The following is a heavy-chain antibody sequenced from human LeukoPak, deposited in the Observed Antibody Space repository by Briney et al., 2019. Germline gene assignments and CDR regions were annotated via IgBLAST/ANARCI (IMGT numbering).Heavy chain of an antibody. CDR3: ASEYGDYRAG. D-gene: IGHD4-17*01. J-gene: IGHJ4*02. V-gene: IGHV3-21*01. CDR1: GFTFSSYI. CDR2: ISSSSSCI. Sequence: GGSLRLSCAASGFTFSSYIMNWVRQAPGKGLEWVSSISSSSSCIYYADSVKGRFTISRDNAKNSLYLQMNSLRAEDTAVYYCASEYGDYRAGWGQGTLVTVSS.